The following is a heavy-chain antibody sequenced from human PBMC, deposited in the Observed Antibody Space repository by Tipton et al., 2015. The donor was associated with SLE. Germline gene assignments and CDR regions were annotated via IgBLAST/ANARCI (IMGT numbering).Heavy chain of an antibody. Sequence: SLRLSCAASGFTFSSYAMSWVRQAPGKGLEWVSAISGSGGSTYYADSVKGRFTISRDNSKNTLYLQMNSLRAEDTAVYYCAKGEIVVPAAADYWGQGTLVTVSS. CDR3: AKGEIVVPAAADY. CDR1: GFTFSSYA. D-gene: IGHD2-2*01. J-gene: IGHJ4*02. CDR2: ISGSGGST. V-gene: IGHV3-23*01.